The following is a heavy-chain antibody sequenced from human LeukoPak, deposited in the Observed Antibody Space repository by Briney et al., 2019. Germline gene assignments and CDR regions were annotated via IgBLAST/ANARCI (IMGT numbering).Heavy chain of an antibody. V-gene: IGHV3-21*01. J-gene: IGHJ6*02. CDR3: ARDTGYSNYESYYYYGMDV. Sequence: PGGSLRLSCAASGFTFSTYSMNWVRQAPGKGLEWVSSISTSSSYIYYADSVKGRFTISRDNAKNSLYLQMNSLRAEDTAVYYCARDTGYSNYESYYYYGMDVWGQGTTVTVSS. CDR1: GFTFSTYS. D-gene: IGHD4-11*01. CDR2: ISTSSSYI.